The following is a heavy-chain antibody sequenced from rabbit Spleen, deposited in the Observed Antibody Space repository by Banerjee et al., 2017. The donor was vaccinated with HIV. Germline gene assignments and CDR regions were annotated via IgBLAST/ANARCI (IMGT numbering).Heavy chain of an antibody. D-gene: IGHD8-1*01. CDR1: EFSFSSTYY. CDR2: INTGGGGI. Sequence: QEQLVESGGGLVQPEGSLTLTCTASEFSFSSTYYMSWVRQAPGKGLEWIGCINTGGGGISYASWAKGRFTISKTSSTTVTLQMTSLQAADTATYFCARDTGSSFSSYGMDLWGPGTLVTVS. V-gene: IGHV1S45*01. CDR3: ARDTGSSFSSYGMDL. J-gene: IGHJ6*01.